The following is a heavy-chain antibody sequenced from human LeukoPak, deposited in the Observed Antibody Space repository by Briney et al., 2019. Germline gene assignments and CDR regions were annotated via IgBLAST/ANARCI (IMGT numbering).Heavy chain of an antibody. CDR2: IKQDGSEK. CDR1: GFTFSSYW. D-gene: IGHD6-19*01. Sequence: GGSLRLSCAASGFTFSSYWMSWVRQAPGKGLEWVANIKQDGSEKYYVDSVKGRFTISRDNSKNTLYLQMNSLRAEDTAVYYCAKSVGGTGDPVDYWGQGTLVIVSA. V-gene: IGHV3-7*03. J-gene: IGHJ4*02. CDR3: AKSVGGTGDPVDY.